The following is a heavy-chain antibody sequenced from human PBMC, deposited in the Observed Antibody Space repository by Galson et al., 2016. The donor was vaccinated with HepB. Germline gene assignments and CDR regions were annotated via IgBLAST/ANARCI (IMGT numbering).Heavy chain of an antibody. CDR3: TIRDYTSGYYSFYYMDV. D-gene: IGHD6-19*01. Sequence: SVKVSCKASGYTFTKYGISWVRQAPGQGLEWLGWISSFNGDTNYAHNFRGRVTMTSDASTNTAYMELRSLRSDDSAVYYCTIRDYTSGYYSFYYMDVWGGGTTVTVSS. CDR2: ISSFNGDT. J-gene: IGHJ6*03. V-gene: IGHV1-18*04. CDR1: GYTFTKYG.